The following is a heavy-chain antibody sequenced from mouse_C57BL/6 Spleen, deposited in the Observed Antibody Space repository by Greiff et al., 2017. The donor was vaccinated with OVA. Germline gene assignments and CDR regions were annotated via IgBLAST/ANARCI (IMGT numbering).Heavy chain of an antibody. CDR1: GYSITSGYD. Sequence: EVHLVESGPGMVKPSQSLSLTCTVTGYSITSGYDWHWIRHFPGNKLEWMGYISYSGSTNYNPSLKSRISITHDTSKNHFFLKLNSVTTEDTATYYCARDRGYYGSSYGYFDVWGTGTTVTVSS. CDR2: ISYSGST. D-gene: IGHD1-1*01. J-gene: IGHJ1*03. CDR3: ARDRGYYGSSYGYFDV. V-gene: IGHV3-1*01.